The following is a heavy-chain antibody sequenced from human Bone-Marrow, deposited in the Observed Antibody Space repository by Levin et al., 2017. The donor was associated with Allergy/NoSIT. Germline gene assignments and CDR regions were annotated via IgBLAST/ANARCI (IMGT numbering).Heavy chain of an antibody. CDR2: IIPFFNTA. Sequence: GASVKVSCKASGGMFSNSAINWVRQAPGQGLEWMGGIIPFFNTANYAQKFQGRVTITADESTTTHYMEVSSLRSEDTARYFCARGPPTGYGMEVWGQGTTVTVSS. CDR3: ARGPPTGYGMEV. CDR1: GGMFSNSA. V-gene: IGHV1-69*13. J-gene: IGHJ6*02.